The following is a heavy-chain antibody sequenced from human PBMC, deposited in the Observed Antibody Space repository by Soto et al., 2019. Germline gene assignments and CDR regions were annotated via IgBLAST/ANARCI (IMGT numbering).Heavy chain of an antibody. D-gene: IGHD3-9*01. V-gene: IGHV3-21*01. CDR3: ARDRHSKGYYDILTGYYLGKDAFDI. J-gene: IGHJ3*02. CDR2: ISSSSSYI. CDR1: GFTFSSYS. Sequence: GGSLRLSCAASGFTFSSYSMNWVRQAPGKGLEWVSSISSSSSYIYYADSVKGRFTISRDNAKNSLYLQMNSLRAEDTAVYYCARDRHSKGYYDILTGYYLGKDAFDIWGQGTMVTVSS.